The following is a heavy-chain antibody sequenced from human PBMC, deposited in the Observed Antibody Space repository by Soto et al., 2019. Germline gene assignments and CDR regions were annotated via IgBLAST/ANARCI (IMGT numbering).Heavy chain of an antibody. CDR3: ARYPYSYCTNGVCLENWFDP. Sequence: EVQLVQSGAEVKKPGESLKISCKGSGYSFTSYWIGWVRQMPGKGLEWMGIIYPGDSDTRYSPSFQGQVTISADKSISTAYLQWSSLKASDTAMYYCARYPYSYCTNGVCLENWFDPWGQGTLVTVSS. CDR1: GYSFTSYW. V-gene: IGHV5-51*01. CDR2: IYPGDSDT. D-gene: IGHD2-8*01. J-gene: IGHJ5*02.